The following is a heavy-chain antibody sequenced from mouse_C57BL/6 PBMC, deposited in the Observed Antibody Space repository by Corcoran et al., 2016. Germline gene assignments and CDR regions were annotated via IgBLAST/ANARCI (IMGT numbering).Heavy chain of an antibody. Sequence: QVQLQQSGAELARPGASMKLSCKASGYTFTSYGISWVKQRTGQGLEWIGEIYPRSGNTYYNEKFKGKATLTADKSSSTAYMELRSLTSEDSAVYFCARFSTVVADWYFDVWGTGTTVTVSS. CDR2: IYPRSGNT. V-gene: IGHV1-81*01. CDR3: ARFSTVVADWYFDV. J-gene: IGHJ1*03. D-gene: IGHD1-1*01. CDR1: GYTFTSYG.